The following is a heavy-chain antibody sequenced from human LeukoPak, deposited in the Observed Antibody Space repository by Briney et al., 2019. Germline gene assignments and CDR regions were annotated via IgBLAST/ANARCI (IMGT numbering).Heavy chain of an antibody. D-gene: IGHD2-15*01. CDR3: ARGDIVGLLNWFDP. J-gene: IGHJ5*02. CDR2: IYTSGST. Sequence: PSETLSLTCTVSGGSIRSGSYYWSWIRQPAGKGLEWIGRIYTSGSTNYNPSHKSRVTTSLDTSKNQFSLKLSSVTAADTAVYYCARGDIVGLLNWFDPWGQGTLVTVSS. CDR1: GGSIRSGSYY. V-gene: IGHV4-61*02.